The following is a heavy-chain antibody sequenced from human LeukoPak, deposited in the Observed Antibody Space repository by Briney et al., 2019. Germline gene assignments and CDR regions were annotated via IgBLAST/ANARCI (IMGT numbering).Heavy chain of an antibody. CDR2: INPNSGGT. CDR1: GYTFTGYY. J-gene: IGHJ5*02. Sequence: GASVKVSCKASGYTFTGYYMHWVRQAPGQGLEWMGWINPNSGGTNYAQKFQGRVTMTRDTSISTAYMELSRLRSDDTAVYYCARAGDGSGSYYNVISRGQFDPWGQGTLVTVSS. V-gene: IGHV1-2*02. D-gene: IGHD3-10*01. CDR3: ARAGDGSGSYYNVISRGQFDP.